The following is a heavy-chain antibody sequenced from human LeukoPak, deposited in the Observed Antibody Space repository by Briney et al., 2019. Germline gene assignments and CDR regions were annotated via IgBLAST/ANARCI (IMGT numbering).Heavy chain of an antibody. J-gene: IGHJ4*02. CDR1: GGSISSGSYF. V-gene: IGHV4-61*02. CDR2: IYTSGTI. Sequence: SETLSLTCSVSGGSISSGSYFWTWIRQPAGKGLEWIGRIYTSGTIYYNPSLKSRVTISIDTSKNQFSLKLRSVNAADTAVYYCARVNGRNYYFDYWGQGTLVTVSS. D-gene: IGHD4-23*01. CDR3: ARVNGRNYYFDY.